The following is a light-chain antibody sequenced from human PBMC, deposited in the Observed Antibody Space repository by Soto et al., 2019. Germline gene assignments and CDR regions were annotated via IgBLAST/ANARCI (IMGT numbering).Light chain of an antibody. CDR3: QQYNSYSLS. CDR1: QSFTRW. CDR2: KAS. V-gene: IGKV1-5*03. Sequence: DIQMTQSPSTLAASVGDRVTITCRASQSFTRWLAWYQQKPGKAPKLLIYKASNLEVGVPSRFSGTGSGTEFNFTITDLQPDDFATYCCQQYNSYSLSFGQGTKLEV. J-gene: IGKJ2*03.